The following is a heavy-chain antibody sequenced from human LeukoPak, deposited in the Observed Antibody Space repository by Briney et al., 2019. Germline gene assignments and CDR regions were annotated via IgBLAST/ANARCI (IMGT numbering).Heavy chain of an antibody. J-gene: IGHJ4*02. CDR1: GGSINIYY. Sequence: PSETLSLTCTVSGGSINIYYWSWIRQPPGKGLEWIGYIYYRGSTNYNPSLKSRVTFSVDTSKNQFSLKLNSVTAADTAVYYCARGGNYGDLRYFDYWGQGTLVTVSP. CDR3: ARGGNYGDLRYFDY. CDR2: IYYRGST. D-gene: IGHD4-17*01. V-gene: IGHV4-59*01.